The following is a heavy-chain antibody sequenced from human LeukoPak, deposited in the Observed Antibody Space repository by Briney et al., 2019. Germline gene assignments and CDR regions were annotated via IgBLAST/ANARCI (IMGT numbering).Heavy chain of an antibody. V-gene: IGHV1-8*01. Sequence: ASVNVSCKASGYTFTIYDINWVRQATGQGPEWMGWMSPNSGNTGYAQKFQGRVTMTRSTSMSTAYMELSSLRSEDTAVYYCARGPPNWGYDYWGQGTLVTVSS. CDR1: GYTFTIYD. J-gene: IGHJ4*02. CDR2: MSPNSGNT. D-gene: IGHD7-27*01. CDR3: ARGPPNWGYDY.